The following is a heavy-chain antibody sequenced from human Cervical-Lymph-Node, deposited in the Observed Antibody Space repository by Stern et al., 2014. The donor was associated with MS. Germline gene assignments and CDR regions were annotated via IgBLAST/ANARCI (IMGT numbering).Heavy chain of an antibody. D-gene: IGHD2-2*01. J-gene: IGHJ6*02. Sequence: QVQLLQPGAEVKKPGASVKVSCTASGYSFTSYNIHWVRQAPGHRLEWMGWINPGTGNTKYSQTFQGRITITKDTSTKTHSMELSSLRTEDTAVFYWATRMGDCTSGICNNNLDVWGQGTLVAVSS. CDR2: INPGTGNT. CDR1: GYSFTSYN. CDR3: ATRMGDCTSGICNNNLDV. V-gene: IGHV1-3*01.